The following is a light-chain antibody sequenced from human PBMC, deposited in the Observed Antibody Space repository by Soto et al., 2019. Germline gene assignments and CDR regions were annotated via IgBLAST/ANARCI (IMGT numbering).Light chain of an antibody. CDR3: QAWDSSTVV. V-gene: IGLV3-1*01. Sequence: SYELTQPPSVSVSPGQTASITCSGDKLEDKYACWYQQKPGQSPVLVIYQHNKRPSGIPERFSGSNSGNTATLTISGTQAMDEADYYCQAWDSSTVVFGGGTKVTVL. CDR1: KLEDKY. CDR2: QHN. J-gene: IGLJ2*01.